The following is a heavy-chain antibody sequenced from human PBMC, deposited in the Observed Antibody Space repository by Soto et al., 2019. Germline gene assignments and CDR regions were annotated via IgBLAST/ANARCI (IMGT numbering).Heavy chain of an antibody. CDR3: AIRRGTGDDLEAFDI. J-gene: IGHJ3*02. Sequence: QVQLVQSGAEVKKPGASVKVSCKASGYTFTSYGISWVRQAPGQGLEWMGWISAYNGNTNYAQKLQGRVTMTTDTSXXTAYMELRSLRSDDMAVYYCAIRRGTGDDLEAFDIWGQGTMVTVSS. CDR1: GYTFTSYG. V-gene: IGHV1-18*03. CDR2: ISAYNGNT. D-gene: IGHD7-27*01.